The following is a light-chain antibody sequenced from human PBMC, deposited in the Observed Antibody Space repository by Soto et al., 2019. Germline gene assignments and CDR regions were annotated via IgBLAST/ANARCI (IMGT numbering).Light chain of an antibody. Sequence: EIVLTQSPGTLSLSPGERATLSCRASQSVTTSYLPWYQRKPGQAPRLLIYGASSRATGIPNRFSGSGSGTDVTLTISRLEPEDCAVYYCQHYGNSPRFGQGTKVEIK. CDR2: GAS. J-gene: IGKJ1*01. V-gene: IGKV3-20*01. CDR1: QSVTTSY. CDR3: QHYGNSPR.